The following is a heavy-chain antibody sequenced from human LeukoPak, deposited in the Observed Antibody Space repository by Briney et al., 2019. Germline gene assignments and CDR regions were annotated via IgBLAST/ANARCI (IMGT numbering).Heavy chain of an antibody. CDR1: GGSISSGGYY. CDR3: ARATYYDYVWGSYRSPEFDY. J-gene: IGHJ4*02. Sequence: SETLSLTCTVSGGSISSGGYYWSWIRQHPGKGLEWIGYIYYSGSTYYNPSLKSRVTISVDTSKNQFSLKLSSVTAPDTAVYYCARATYYDYVWGSYRSPEFDYWGQGTLVTVSS. CDR2: IYYSGST. D-gene: IGHD3-16*02. V-gene: IGHV4-31*03.